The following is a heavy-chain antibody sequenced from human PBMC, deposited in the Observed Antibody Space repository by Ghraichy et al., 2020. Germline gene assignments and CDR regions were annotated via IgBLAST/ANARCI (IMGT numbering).Heavy chain of an antibody. CDR3: AKYSAAGWYIDL. V-gene: IGHV4-59*01. CDR1: GGSISRSY. Sequence: ETLSLTCTVSGGSISRSYWSWIRQPPGKGLEWIGYIYYSGTTNYNPSLKSRVTISVDTSKTQFSLKLSSLTAADTAIYYCAKYSAAGWYIDLWGRGTLVTVSS. J-gene: IGHJ2*01. D-gene: IGHD5-12*01. CDR2: IYYSGTT.